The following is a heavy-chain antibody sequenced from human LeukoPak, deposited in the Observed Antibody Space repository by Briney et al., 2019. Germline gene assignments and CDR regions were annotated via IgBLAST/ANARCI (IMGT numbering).Heavy chain of an antibody. Sequence: GGSLRLSCAASGFTFSLYAMNWVRQAPGKGLEWVSYIDSGSDDIHYADSARGRFTISRDIAKNSLYLQMNSLRPEDTAVYYCARDTYPPQLIDYWGQGTLVSVSS. J-gene: IGHJ4*02. CDR2: IDSGSDDI. D-gene: IGHD5-18*01. CDR1: GFTFSLYA. V-gene: IGHV3-21*05. CDR3: ARDTYPPQLIDY.